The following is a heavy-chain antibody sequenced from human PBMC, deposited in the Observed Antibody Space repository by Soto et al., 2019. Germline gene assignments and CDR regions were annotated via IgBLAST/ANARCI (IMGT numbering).Heavy chain of an antibody. CDR3: VRKSLVVAAATREAY. Sequence: EVQLVESGGGLVQPVGSLRRSCAASGFTFSSYWMHWVRQAPGKGLGWVSRINSNGSSESYADSVKGRFTISIDNAKNTLHLQMNRLTAEDTPVYYCVRKSLVVAAATREAYWGQGAMVTVSS. D-gene: IGHD2-15*01. CDR1: GFTFSSYW. J-gene: IGHJ4*02. CDR2: INSNGSSE. V-gene: IGHV3-74*01.